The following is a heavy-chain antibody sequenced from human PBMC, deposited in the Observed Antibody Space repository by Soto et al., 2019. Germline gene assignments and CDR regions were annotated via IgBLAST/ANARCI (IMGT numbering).Heavy chain of an antibody. Sequence: ASVKVSCKASGYTFTSYGISWVRQAPGQGLEWMGWISAYNGNTNYAQKLQGRVTMTTDTSTSTAYMELRSLRSDDTAVYYCARGFRRYCSSTSCYLGGFDPWGQGTLVTVSS. D-gene: IGHD2-2*01. V-gene: IGHV1-18*01. CDR1: GYTFTSYG. CDR2: ISAYNGNT. J-gene: IGHJ5*02. CDR3: ARGFRRYCSSTSCYLGGFDP.